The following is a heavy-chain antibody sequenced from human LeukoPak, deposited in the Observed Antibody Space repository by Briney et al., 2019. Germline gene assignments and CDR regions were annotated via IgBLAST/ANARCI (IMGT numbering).Heavy chain of an antibody. V-gene: IGHV1-8*02. Sequence: APVKVSCKASGYTFTSYGISWVRQAPGQGLEWMGWMNPNSGNTGYAQKFQGRVTMTRNTSISTAYMELSSLRSEDTAVYYCASTIVVVREIAFDIWGQGTMVTVSS. CDR3: ASTIVVVREIAFDI. CDR1: GYTFTSYG. D-gene: IGHD3-22*01. J-gene: IGHJ3*02. CDR2: MNPNSGNT.